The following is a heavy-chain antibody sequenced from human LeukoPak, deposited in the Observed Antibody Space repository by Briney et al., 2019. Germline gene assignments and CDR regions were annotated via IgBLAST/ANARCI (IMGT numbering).Heavy chain of an antibody. D-gene: IGHD2-2*01. J-gene: IGHJ4*02. CDR2: ISYDGSNK. CDR3: ARGRYCRSISCRTELDY. V-gene: IGHV3-30*04. Sequence: PGGSLRLSCAASGFTLSSYAMHWVRQAPGKGLEWVAVISYDGSNKYYADSVKGRFTISRDNSKNTLYLQMNSLRAEDTAVYYCARGRYCRSISCRTELDYWGQGTLVTVSS. CDR1: GFTLSSYA.